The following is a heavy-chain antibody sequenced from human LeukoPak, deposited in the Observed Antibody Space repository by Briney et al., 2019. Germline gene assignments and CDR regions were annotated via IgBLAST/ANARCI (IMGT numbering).Heavy chain of an antibody. CDR2: INHSGGT. D-gene: IGHD5-24*01. CDR1: GGSFSGYY. Sequence: SETLSLTCAVYGGSFSGYYWSWIRQPPGKGLEWIGEINHSGGTNYNPSLKSRVTISVDTSKNQFSLKLSSVTAADTAVYYCARGRGYSYYYYYGMDVWGQGTTVTVSS. J-gene: IGHJ6*02. V-gene: IGHV4-34*01. CDR3: ARGRGYSYYYYYGMDV.